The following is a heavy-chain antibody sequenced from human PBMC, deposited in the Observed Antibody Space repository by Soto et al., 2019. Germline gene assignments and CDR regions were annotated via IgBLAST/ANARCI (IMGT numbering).Heavy chain of an antibody. J-gene: IGHJ5*02. CDR3: ARVGNHDYGDYGPGYWFDP. D-gene: IGHD4-17*01. Sequence: GGSLRLSCAASGFTFSSYWMSWVRQAPGKGLEWVANIKQDGSEKYYVDSVKGRFTISRDNAKNSLYLQMNSLRAEDTAVYYCARVGNHDYGDYGPGYWFDPWGQGTLVTVSS. CDR2: IKQDGSEK. CDR1: GFTFSSYW. V-gene: IGHV3-7*02.